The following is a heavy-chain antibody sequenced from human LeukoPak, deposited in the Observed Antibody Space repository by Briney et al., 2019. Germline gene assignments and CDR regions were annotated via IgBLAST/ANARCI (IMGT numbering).Heavy chain of an antibody. Sequence: GRSLRLSCAASGFTFSSYGMHWVRQAPGKGLEWVAFIRYDGSNKYYADSVKGRFTISRDNSKNTLYLQMNSLRAEDTAVYYCAKDVGVATLRYYFDYWGQGTLVTVSS. V-gene: IGHV3-30*02. J-gene: IGHJ4*02. CDR1: GFTFSSYG. D-gene: IGHD6-19*01. CDR3: AKDVGVATLRYYFDY. CDR2: IRYDGSNK.